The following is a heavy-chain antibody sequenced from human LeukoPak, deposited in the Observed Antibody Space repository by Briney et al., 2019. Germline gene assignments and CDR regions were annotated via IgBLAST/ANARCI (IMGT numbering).Heavy chain of an antibody. D-gene: IGHD3-10*01. CDR3: AKGITMVRGVIGDDAFDI. CDR2: ISGSGGST. V-gene: IGHV3-23*01. Sequence: GRSLRLSCVASGFTFSSYAMSWVRQAPGKGLEWVSAISGSGGSTYYADSVKGRFTISRDNSKNTLYLQMNSLRAEDTAVYYCAKGITMVRGVIGDDAFDIWGQGTMVTVSS. CDR1: GFTFSSYA. J-gene: IGHJ3*02.